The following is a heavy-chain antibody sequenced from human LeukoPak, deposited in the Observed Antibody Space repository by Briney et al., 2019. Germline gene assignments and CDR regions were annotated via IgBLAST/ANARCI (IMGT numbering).Heavy chain of an antibody. CDR2: IGTSGDT. CDR3: SRVGSGGCPNNFDS. CDR1: GFPFSSYE. V-gene: IGHV3-13*04. J-gene: IGHJ4*02. D-gene: IGHD2-15*01. Sequence: GESLKISFEPPGFPFSSYEMPWVRQAPGKGLEWVSVIGTSGDTYYEGSVKGRFTISRENAKNSLYLQMTSLTAGDTALYYCSRVGSGGCPNNFDSWGQGTLVTVSS.